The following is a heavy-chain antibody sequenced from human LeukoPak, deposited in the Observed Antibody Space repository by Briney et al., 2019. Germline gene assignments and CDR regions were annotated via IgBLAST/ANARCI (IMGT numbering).Heavy chain of an antibody. CDR3: ASESGRSSSWYEVVY. V-gene: IGHV1-69*13. CDR2: IIPIFGTA. D-gene: IGHD6-13*01. Sequence: SVKVSCKASGGTFSSYAISWVRQAPGQGLEWMGGIIPIFGTANYAQKFQGRVTITADESTSTAYMELSSLRSEDTAVYYCASESGRSSSWYEVVYWGQGTLVTVSS. CDR1: GGTFSSYA. J-gene: IGHJ4*02.